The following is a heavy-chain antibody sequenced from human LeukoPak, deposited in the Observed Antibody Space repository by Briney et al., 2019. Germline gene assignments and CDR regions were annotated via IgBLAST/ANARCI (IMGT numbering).Heavy chain of an antibody. CDR1: GGSISSSSYY. J-gene: IGHJ3*02. CDR3: ATGVDQYYYDSSGYYRDSAFDI. Sequence: SETLSLTCTVSGGSISSSSYYWGWIRQPPGKGLEWIGSIYYSGSTYYNPSLKSRVTMSVDTSKNQFSLKLSSVTAADTAVYYCATGVDQYYYDSSGYYRDSAFDIWGQGTMVTVSS. D-gene: IGHD3-22*01. CDR2: IYYSGST. V-gene: IGHV4-39*07.